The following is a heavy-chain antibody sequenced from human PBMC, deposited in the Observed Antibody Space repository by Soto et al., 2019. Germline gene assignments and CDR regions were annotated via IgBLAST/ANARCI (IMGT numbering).Heavy chain of an antibody. D-gene: IGHD3-22*01. CDR2: INPSGGST. CDR1: GYTFTSYY. J-gene: IGHJ4*02. CDR3: AREDPEEDYYDSSGYFDY. V-gene: IGHV1-46*01. Sequence: GASVKVSCKASGYTFTSYYMHWVRQAPGQGLEWMGIINPSGGSTSYAQKFQGRVTMTRDTSTSTGYMELSSLRSEDTAVYYCAREDPEEDYYDSSGYFDYWGQGTLVTVS.